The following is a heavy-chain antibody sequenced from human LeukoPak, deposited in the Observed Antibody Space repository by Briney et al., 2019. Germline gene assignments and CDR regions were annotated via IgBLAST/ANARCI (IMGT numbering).Heavy chain of an antibody. CDR1: GFTVSSNY. CDR2: IYSGGST. V-gene: IGHV3-66*01. J-gene: IGHJ4*02. D-gene: IGHD7-27*01. Sequence: GGSLRLSCVASGFTVSSNYMGWVRQAPGKGLEWVSVIYSGGSTYYADSVKGRFTISRDNSKNTLYLQMNSLRAEDTAVYYCARDPGGNWGYWGQGTLVTVSS. CDR3: ARDPGGNWGY.